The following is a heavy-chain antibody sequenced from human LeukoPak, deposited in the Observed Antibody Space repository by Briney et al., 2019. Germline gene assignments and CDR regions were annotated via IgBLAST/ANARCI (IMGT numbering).Heavy chain of an antibody. D-gene: IGHD6-19*01. Sequence: ASVKVSCKASGYTFTSYYMHWVRQAPGQGLEWMGIINPSGGSTSYAQKFQGRVTMTRDTSTSTVYMELSSLRPEDTAVYYCAREVPSHSSGWYYFDYWGQGTLVTVSS. V-gene: IGHV1-46*01. J-gene: IGHJ4*02. CDR3: AREVPSHSSGWYYFDY. CDR1: GYTFTSYY. CDR2: INPSGGST.